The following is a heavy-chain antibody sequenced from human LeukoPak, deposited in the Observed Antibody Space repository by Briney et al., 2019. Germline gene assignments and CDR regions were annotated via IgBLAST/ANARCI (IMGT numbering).Heavy chain of an antibody. CDR1: GGSISSYY. CDR3: ARATPWLLPGY. CDR2: IYDTGNT. V-gene: IGHV4-59*01. Sequence: AETLSLTCTVSGGSISSYYWSWVRQPPGKGLEWIGHIYDTGNTNYNPSLESRVTISVDTSKNQFSLRLTSVTAADTAVYFCARATPWLLPGYWGQGTLVTVPS. D-gene: IGHD3-22*01. J-gene: IGHJ4*02.